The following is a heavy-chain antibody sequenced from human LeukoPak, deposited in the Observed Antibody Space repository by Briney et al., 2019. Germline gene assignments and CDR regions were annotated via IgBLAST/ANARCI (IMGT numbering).Heavy chain of an antibody. CDR2: ISYDGSNK. V-gene: IGHV3-30*03. Sequence: GGSLRLSCAASGFTFSSYGMHWVRQAPGKGLEWVAVISYDGSNKYYADSVKVRFTISRDNSKNNLELQMNSLRAEATSVYYCATLPRATDIVATSDYWGQGTLVTVSS. CDR3: ATLPRATDIVATSDY. CDR1: GFTFSSYG. J-gene: IGHJ4*02. D-gene: IGHD5-12*01.